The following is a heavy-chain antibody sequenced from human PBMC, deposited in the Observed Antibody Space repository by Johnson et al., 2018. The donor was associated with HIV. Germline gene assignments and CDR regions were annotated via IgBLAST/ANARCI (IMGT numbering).Heavy chain of an antibody. V-gene: IGHV3-20*04. D-gene: IGHD1-26*01. CDR2: IRWNGGST. Sequence: VQLVESGVGLVRPGGSLRLSCAGSGFIFDDYAMHWVRQTPGKGLEWVSGIRWNGGSTGYADSVKGGFTISRDNAKNSLYLQMNSLRAEDTAVYYCAKGPWDLPHAFNIWGRGTMVTVSS. CDR1: GFIFDDYA. CDR3: AKGPWDLPHAFNI. J-gene: IGHJ3*02.